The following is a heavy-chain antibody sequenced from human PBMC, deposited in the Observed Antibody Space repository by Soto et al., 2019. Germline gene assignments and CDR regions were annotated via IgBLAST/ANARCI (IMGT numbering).Heavy chain of an antibody. D-gene: IGHD1-26*01. CDR2: ISGSGGDT. V-gene: IGHV3-23*01. CDR3: AKESAVGAYYFDC. Sequence: GGSLRLSCAASGFTFSSYAMTWVRQAPGKGLEWVSAISGSGGDTYYADSVKGRFTISRDNSKNTLYLQMNSLRAEDTAVYFCAKESAVGAYYFDCWGLGTLVTVSS. J-gene: IGHJ4*02. CDR1: GFTFSSYA.